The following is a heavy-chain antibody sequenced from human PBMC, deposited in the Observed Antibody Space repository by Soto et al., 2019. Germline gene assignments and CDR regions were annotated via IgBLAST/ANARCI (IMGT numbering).Heavy chain of an antibody. D-gene: IGHD3-16*02. V-gene: IGHV1-69*01. CDR3: TRSIGSGGVIGGFDY. CDR1: GGTFNTYA. Sequence: QVQLVQSETEVKKPGSAVKVSCKASGGTFNTYAMNWVRQAPGQGLEWMGGISPLFDTPRYAQKFQGRVTITVDASTTLAYMELSSLRSDDTAVYYCTRSIGSGGVIGGFDYWGQGTLVTVSS. J-gene: IGHJ4*02. CDR2: ISPLFDTP.